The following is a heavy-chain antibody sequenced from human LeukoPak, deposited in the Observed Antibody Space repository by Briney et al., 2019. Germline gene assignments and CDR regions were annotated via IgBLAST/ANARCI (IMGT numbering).Heavy chain of an antibody. V-gene: IGHV3-20*04. D-gene: IGHD3-10*01. J-gene: IGHJ3*02. CDR1: GFTFDDYG. CDR3: ARERYGSGSYGAFDI. Sequence: GGSLRLSCAASGFTFDDYGMSWVGQAPGKGLEGFSGINWNGGITGYADSVKGRFTISRDNAKHSLSLQRNSLRAEATALYYCARERYGSGSYGAFDIWGQGTMVTVSS. CDR2: INWNGGIT.